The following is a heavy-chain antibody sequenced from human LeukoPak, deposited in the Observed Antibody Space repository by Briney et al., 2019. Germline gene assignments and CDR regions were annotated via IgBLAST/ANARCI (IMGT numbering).Heavy chain of an antibody. Sequence: GASVKVSCKASGNTFTHYYMHWVRQAAGQGLDWMGWINPNSGGTKYAQKFQGRVTMTRDTSISTAYMELSRLSSDDTAVYSCASGSSPRYYDSSGQYYFDYWGQGTLVTVSS. V-gene: IGHV1-2*02. CDR3: ASGSSPRYYDSSGQYYFDY. J-gene: IGHJ4*02. D-gene: IGHD3-22*01. CDR2: INPNSGGT. CDR1: GNTFTHYY.